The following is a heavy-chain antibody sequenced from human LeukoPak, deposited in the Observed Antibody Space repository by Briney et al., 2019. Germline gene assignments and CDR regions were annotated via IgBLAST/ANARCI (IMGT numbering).Heavy chain of an antibody. J-gene: IGHJ4*02. CDR1: GGSMSSRSAG. CDR2: ICYSGST. D-gene: IGHD1-26*01. V-gene: IGHV4-39*01. Sequence: SETLSLTCTVPGGSMSSRSAGWGWIRQPPGKGLEWIGSICYSGSTDYNPSLKSRVTISVDTSKNQFSLKLSSVTAPDTAVYYCARLHPGGSDIIIDYWGQGRLVTVSS. CDR3: ARLHPGGSDIIIDY.